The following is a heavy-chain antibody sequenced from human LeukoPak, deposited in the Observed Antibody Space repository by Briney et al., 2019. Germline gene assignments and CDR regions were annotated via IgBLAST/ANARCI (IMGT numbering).Heavy chain of an antibody. CDR1: GFTFSSFA. V-gene: IGHV3-23*01. CDR3: ANMQLVKGVFEI. J-gene: IGHJ3*02. CDR2: ISGGSENT. Sequence: PGGSLRLSCAASGFTFSSFAMSWVRQAPGKGLDWVSSISGGSENTYYADFVKGRFTISRDNSKNTLDLHLNSLTADDTAVYYCANMQLVKGVFEIWGQGTRVTVSS. D-gene: IGHD6-13*01.